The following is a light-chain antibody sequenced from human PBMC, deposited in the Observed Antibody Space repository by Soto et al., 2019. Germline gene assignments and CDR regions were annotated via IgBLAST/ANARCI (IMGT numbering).Light chain of an antibody. Sequence: MTQSPATLSVSPGERATLSCRASQTIDTFANWYQQKPGRAPKLLIFAASSLHSGVPSRFSGSGSGTDFTLTITSLQPEDFATYYCQQRYVTPLTFGGGTKVDIK. CDR2: AAS. CDR3: QQRYVTPLT. J-gene: IGKJ4*01. V-gene: IGKV1-39*01. CDR1: QTIDTF.